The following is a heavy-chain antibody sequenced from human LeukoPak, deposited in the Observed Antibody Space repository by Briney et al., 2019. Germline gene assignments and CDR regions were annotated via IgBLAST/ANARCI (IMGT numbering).Heavy chain of an antibody. D-gene: IGHD4-11*01. J-gene: IGHJ4*02. CDR1: GFTFSSYW. CDR2: ISYDGSNK. CDR3: AAEVTTFGYFDY. V-gene: IGHV3-30*03. Sequence: GGSLRLSCAASGFTFSSYWMSWVRQAPGKGLEWVAVISYDGSNKYYADSVKGRFTISRDNSKNTLYLQMNSLRAEDTAVYYCAAEVTTFGYFDYWGQGTLVTVSS.